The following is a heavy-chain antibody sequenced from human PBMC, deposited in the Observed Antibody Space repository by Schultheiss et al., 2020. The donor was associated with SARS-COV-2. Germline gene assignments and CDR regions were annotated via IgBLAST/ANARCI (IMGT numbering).Heavy chain of an antibody. CDR1: GGSISSYY. V-gene: IGHV4-59*01. J-gene: IGHJ6*02. CDR2: IYYSGST. CDR3: AREPSYSSGGMDV. D-gene: IGHD6-19*01. Sequence: SETLSLTCTVSGGSISSYYWSWIRQPPGKGLEWIVYIYYSGSTNYNTSLKSRVTISVDTSKNQFSLKLSSVTAADTAVYYCAREPSYSSGGMDVWGQGTTGTVSS.